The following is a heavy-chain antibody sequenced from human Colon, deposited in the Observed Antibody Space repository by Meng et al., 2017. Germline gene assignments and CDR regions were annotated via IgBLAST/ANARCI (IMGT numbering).Heavy chain of an antibody. CDR3: AASSGWYRIDS. CDR1: GFSVTSGQF. Sequence: PLLDAGPGLVKPSATLSLPCGVSGFSVTSGQFWTWVRQPPGKGLEWIGEFHYTGPINYKPSLMSRVTISVDASRNQFSLRLTSVTAADTAVYYCAASSGWYRIDSWGQGTLVTVSS. J-gene: IGHJ4*02. CDR2: FHYTGPI. D-gene: IGHD6-19*01. V-gene: IGHV4-4*02.